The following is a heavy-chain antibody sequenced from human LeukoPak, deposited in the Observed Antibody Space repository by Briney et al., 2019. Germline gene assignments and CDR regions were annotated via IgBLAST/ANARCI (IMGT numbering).Heavy chain of an antibody. CDR2: ISGSGATL. CDR3: ARALYGSSGYYDY. J-gene: IGHJ4*02. Sequence: PGGSLRLSCAASGFNFSDHYMSWVRQTPGRVLEWVTYISGSGATLHHADSVKGRFTISRDNAKNSLSLQMNSLRAEDTALYYCARALYGSSGYYDYWGQGILVTVSS. CDR1: GFNFSDHY. D-gene: IGHD3-22*01. V-gene: IGHV3-11*01.